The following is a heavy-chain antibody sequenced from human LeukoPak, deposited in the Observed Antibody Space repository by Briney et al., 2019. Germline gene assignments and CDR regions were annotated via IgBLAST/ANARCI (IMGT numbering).Heavy chain of an antibody. CDR1: GGSISSYY. CDR2: IYTSGTT. D-gene: IGHD2-15*01. V-gene: IGHV4-4*07. Sequence: SETLSLTCAVSGGSISSYYWSWIRQPAGRGLEWIGRIYTSGTTNYNPSLKSRVTMSVDTSKNQFSLNLNSVTAADTAVYYCARTSPRAATFDYWGQGTLVTVSS. J-gene: IGHJ4*02. CDR3: ARTSPRAATFDY.